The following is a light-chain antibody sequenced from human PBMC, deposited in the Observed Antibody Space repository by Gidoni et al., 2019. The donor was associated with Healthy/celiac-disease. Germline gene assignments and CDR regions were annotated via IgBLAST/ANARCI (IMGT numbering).Light chain of an antibody. CDR1: QDISNY. CDR3: QQYDNILLT. Sequence: DIQMTQSPSSLSASVGDRVTITCQASQDISNYLNWYQQKPGKAPKLLIYDASNLETGVPSRFSGSGSGTDFTLTISSLQPEDIATYYCQQYDNILLTFGGGTKVEIK. CDR2: DAS. J-gene: IGKJ4*01. V-gene: IGKV1-33*01.